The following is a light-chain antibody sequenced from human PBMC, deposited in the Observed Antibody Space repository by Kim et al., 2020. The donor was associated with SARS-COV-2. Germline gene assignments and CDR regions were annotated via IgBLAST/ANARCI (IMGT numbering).Light chain of an antibody. V-gene: IGLV2-14*03. CDR1: SRDVGGYNY. CDR2: DVS. J-gene: IGLJ3*02. CDR3: SSYTSSSTRV. Sequence: GQSITISCTGPSRDVGGYNYVSWYQQHPGKAPKLMIYDVSNRPSGVSNRFSGSKSGNTASLTISGLQAEDEADYYCSSYTSSSTRVFGGGTQLTVL.